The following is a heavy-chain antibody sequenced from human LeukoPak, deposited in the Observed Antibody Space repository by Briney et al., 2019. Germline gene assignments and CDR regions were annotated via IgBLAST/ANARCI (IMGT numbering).Heavy chain of an antibody. V-gene: IGHV3-15*01. J-gene: IGHJ4*02. D-gene: IGHD6-19*01. CDR1: GFTFSSYA. Sequence: KTGGSLRLSCAASGFTFSSYAVSWVRQAPGKGLEWVGRIKSKTDGGTTDYAAPVKGRFTISRDDSKNALYLQMNSLETEDTAVYYCTTGRVQGEAVAGTGGFDYWGQGTLVTVSS. CDR3: TTGRVQGEAVAGTGGFDY. CDR2: IKSKTDGGTT.